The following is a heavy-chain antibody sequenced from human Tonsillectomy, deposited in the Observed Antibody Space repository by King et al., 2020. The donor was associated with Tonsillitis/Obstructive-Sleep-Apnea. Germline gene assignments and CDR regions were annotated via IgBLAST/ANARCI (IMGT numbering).Heavy chain of an antibody. CDR2: ISYDGSNT. D-gene: IGHD3-10*01. Sequence: VQLVESGGGVVQPGRSLRLSCAASGFTFRSYAMHWVRQAPGKGLEWVAVISYDGSNTYYADSVKGRFTISRDNSKNTLYLQMNSLRAEDTAVYYCARASFRVVPHYYYYSMNVWGKGTPVTVSS. V-gene: IGHV3-30*04. J-gene: IGHJ6*03. CDR1: GFTFRSYA. CDR3: ARASFRVVPHYYYYSMNV.